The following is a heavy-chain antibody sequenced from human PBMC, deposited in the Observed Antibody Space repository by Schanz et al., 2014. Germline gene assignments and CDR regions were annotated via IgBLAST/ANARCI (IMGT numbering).Heavy chain of an antibody. V-gene: IGHV3-48*01. CDR1: GITFSSHS. CDR3: ARDRKNADLDY. D-gene: IGHD1-1*01. CDR2: ITYNGGTI. Sequence: EVHLVESGGGLVQPGGSLRLSCAASGITFSSHSFNWVRQAPGKGLEWISYITYNGGTIYYADSVKGRFTISRDNAKNSLYLEMNSVGAEDAALYYCARDRKNADLDYWGQGTLVTVSS. J-gene: IGHJ4*02.